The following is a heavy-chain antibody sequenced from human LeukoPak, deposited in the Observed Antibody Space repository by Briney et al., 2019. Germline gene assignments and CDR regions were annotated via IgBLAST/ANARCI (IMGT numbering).Heavy chain of an antibody. Sequence: PSETLSLTCAVYGGSFSGYYWSWIRQPPGKGLEWIGEINDSGSTNCNPSLKSRVTISVDTSKNQFSLKLSSVNAADTAVYYCARVIDYDSSGRYLGYWGQGTLVTVSS. D-gene: IGHD3-22*01. V-gene: IGHV4-34*01. CDR1: GGSFSGYY. CDR3: ARVIDYDSSGRYLGY. CDR2: INDSGST. J-gene: IGHJ4*02.